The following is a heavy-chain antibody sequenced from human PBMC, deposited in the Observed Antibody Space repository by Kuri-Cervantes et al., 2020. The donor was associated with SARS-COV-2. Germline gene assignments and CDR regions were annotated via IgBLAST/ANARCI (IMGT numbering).Heavy chain of an antibody. J-gene: IGHJ2*01. D-gene: IGHD3-22*01. CDR1: GYTFTSYA. CDR2: INAGNGNT. CDR3: ARDLYYDSSGSGDWYFDL. V-gene: IGHV1-3*01. Sequence: ASVKVSCKASGYTFTSYAMHWVRQAPGQRLEWMGWINAGNGNTKYSQKFQGRVTITRDTSASTAYMELSSLRSEDTAVYYCARDLYYDSSGSGDWYFDLWGLGTLVTVSS.